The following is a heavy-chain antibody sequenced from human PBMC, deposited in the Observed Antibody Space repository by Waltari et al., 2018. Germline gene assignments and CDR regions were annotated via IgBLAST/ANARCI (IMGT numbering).Heavy chain of an antibody. D-gene: IGHD6-13*01. CDR3: ARADSSTAYFYYYMDV. V-gene: IGHV4-59*01. CDR2: VYYTGTT. CDR1: GGSISTYY. J-gene: IGHJ6*03. Sequence: QVELQESGPRLVKASETLSLTCTVSGGSISTYYWSWIRQPPGKGLEYIGYVYYTGTTNNNPSLKNRVTISLDTSKNQFSLKVNSVTAADTAVYYCARADSSTAYFYYYMDVWGTGTTVTVSS.